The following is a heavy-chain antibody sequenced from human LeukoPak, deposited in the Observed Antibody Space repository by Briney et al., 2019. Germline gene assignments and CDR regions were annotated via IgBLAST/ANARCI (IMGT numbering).Heavy chain of an antibody. D-gene: IGHD1-26*01. CDR1: GSTFSDYA. CDR3: ARDSGSYLQPTDF. Sequence: GGSLRLSCAASGSTFSDYAMTWVRQAPGKGLEWGSSIGGSGDATYYADAVKGRFSVSRDNSKNTLYLQMNSLRADDTALYHCARDSGSYLQPTDFWGHGTLVTVSS. V-gene: IGHV3-23*01. J-gene: IGHJ4*01. CDR2: IGGSGDAT.